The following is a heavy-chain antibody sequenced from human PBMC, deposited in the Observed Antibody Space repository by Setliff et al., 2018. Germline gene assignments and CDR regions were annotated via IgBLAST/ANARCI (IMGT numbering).Heavy chain of an antibody. Sequence: LRLSCAASGFAFSGYGMHWVRQAPGKGLEWVTFTRFDGSSQYYADPVKGRFTVSRDNPSNTLYLQMNSLRPQDTAVYCCAKANAMVVTSHSYGLDVWGQGTTVTVSS. V-gene: IGHV3-30*02. CDR3: AKANAMVVTSHSYGLDV. CDR1: GFAFSGYG. CDR2: TRFDGSSQ. D-gene: IGHD2-21*02. J-gene: IGHJ6*02.